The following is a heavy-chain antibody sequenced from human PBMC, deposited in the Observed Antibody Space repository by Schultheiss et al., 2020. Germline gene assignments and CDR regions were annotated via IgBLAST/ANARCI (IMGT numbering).Heavy chain of an antibody. CDR2: IYHSGST. J-gene: IGHJ4*02. CDR1: GYSISSGFY. CDR3: ARGNSYGPADY. V-gene: IGHV4-38-2*01. D-gene: IGHD5-18*01. Sequence: SETLSLTCAISGYSISSGFYWAWIRQTPGKGLEWIGSIYHSGSTYYNPSLKSRVTISVDRSKNQFSLKLKSVTTADTAVYYCARGNSYGPADYWGQGTLVTVSS.